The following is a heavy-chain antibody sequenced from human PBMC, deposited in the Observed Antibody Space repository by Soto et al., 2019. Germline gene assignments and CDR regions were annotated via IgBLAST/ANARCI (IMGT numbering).Heavy chain of an antibody. CDR3: AKDNPRAGGELYFDY. Sequence: GGSLRLSCAASGFTFSSYAMSWVRQAPGKGLEWVSAISGSGGSTYYADSVKGPFTISRDNSKNTLYLQMNSLRAEDTAVYYCAKDNPRAGGELYFDYWGQGTLVTVSS. D-gene: IGHD3-10*01. J-gene: IGHJ4*02. V-gene: IGHV3-23*01. CDR2: ISGSGGST. CDR1: GFTFSSYA.